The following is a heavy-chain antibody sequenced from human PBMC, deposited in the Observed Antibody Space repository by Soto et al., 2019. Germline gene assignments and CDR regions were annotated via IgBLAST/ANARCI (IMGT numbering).Heavy chain of an antibody. CDR1: GYSFTSYW. J-gene: IGHJ5*02. D-gene: IGHD3-10*01. Sequence: GESLKISCKGSGYSFTSYWISWVRQMPGKGLEWMGRIDPSDSYTNYSPSFQGHVTISADKSISTAYLQWSSLKASDTAMYYCARHSGSGSYWNWVDPWGQGTLVTVSS. CDR3: ARHSGSGSYWNWVDP. V-gene: IGHV5-10-1*01. CDR2: IDPSDSYT.